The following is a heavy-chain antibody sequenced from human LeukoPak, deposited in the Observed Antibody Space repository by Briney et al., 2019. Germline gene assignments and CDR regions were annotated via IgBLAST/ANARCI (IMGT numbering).Heavy chain of an antibody. CDR3: ARDGNVDTAMVFEFDY. V-gene: IGHV1-69*05. J-gene: IGHJ4*02. CDR1: GGTFSSYA. Sequence: GASVKVSCKASGGTFSSYATSWVRQAPGQGLEWMGRIIPIFGTANYAQKFQGRVTITTDESTSTAYMELSSLGSEDTAVYYCARDGNVDTAMVFEFDYWGQGTLVTVSS. D-gene: IGHD5-18*01. CDR2: IIPIFGTA.